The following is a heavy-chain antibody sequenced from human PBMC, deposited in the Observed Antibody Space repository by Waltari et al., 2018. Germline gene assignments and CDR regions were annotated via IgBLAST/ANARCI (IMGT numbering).Heavy chain of an antibody. Sequence: HLQLQESGPRLVKPSETLSLTRTVSGGSISSSSYSCVWIRQPPGKGLEWIGSIYYSGSTYYNPSLKSRVTISVDTSKNQFSLKLSSVTAADTAVYYCANSLGGSSWYYFDYWGQGTLVTVSS. CDR2: IYYSGST. CDR1: GGSISSSSYS. CDR3: ANSLGGSSWYYFDY. J-gene: IGHJ4*02. D-gene: IGHD6-13*01. V-gene: IGHV4-39*07.